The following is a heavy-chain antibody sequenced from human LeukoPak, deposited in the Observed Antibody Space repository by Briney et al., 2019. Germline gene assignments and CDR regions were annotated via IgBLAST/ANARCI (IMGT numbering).Heavy chain of an antibody. CDR1: GYTLTELS. CDR2: FDPEDGET. Sequence: ASVTVSCKVSGYTLTELSMHWVRQAPGKGLEWMGGFDPEDGETIYAQKFQGRVTMTEDTSTDTAYMELSSLRSEDTAVYYCATGVSPITMIGPYDYWGQGTLVTVSS. V-gene: IGHV1-24*01. D-gene: IGHD3-22*01. J-gene: IGHJ4*02. CDR3: ATGVSPITMIGPYDY.